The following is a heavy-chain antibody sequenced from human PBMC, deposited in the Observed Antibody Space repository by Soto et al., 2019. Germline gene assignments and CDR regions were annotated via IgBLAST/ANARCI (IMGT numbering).Heavy chain of an antibody. V-gene: IGHV3-72*01. CDR2: SRTKTNSYTT. CDR1: GFIFSDHY. CDR3: ARASRVVVALDY. J-gene: IGHJ4*02. D-gene: IGHD5-12*01. Sequence: EVQLVESGGGLVQPGGSLRLSCAASGFIFSDHYMDWVRQAPGKGLEWVGRSRTKTNSYTTEYAASVKGRFTISRDDSKNSMYLQMNSLKTEDTAVYYCARASRVVVALDYWGQGTLVTVSS.